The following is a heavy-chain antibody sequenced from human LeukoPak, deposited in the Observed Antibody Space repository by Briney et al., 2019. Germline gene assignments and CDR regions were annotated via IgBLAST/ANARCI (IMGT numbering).Heavy chain of an antibody. V-gene: IGHV1-2*02. J-gene: IGHJ4*02. CDR3: ARDLYYYGSGSFNY. CDR1: GYTFTGYY. Sequence: ASVKVSCKASGYTFTGYYMHWVRQAPGQGLEWMGWINPNSGGTNYAQKFQGRVTMTRDTSISTAYMELSSLRSEDTAVYYCARDLYYYGSGSFNYWGQGTLVTVSS. D-gene: IGHD3-10*01. CDR2: INPNSGGT.